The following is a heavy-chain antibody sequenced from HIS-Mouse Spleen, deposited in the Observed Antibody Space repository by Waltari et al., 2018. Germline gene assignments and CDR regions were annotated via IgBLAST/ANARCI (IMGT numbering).Heavy chain of an antibody. J-gene: IGHJ3*02. V-gene: IGHV3-9*01. Sequence: EVQLVESGGGLVQPGRSLRLSCAASGFTFDDYALHWVLQAPGKGLEWVSGISWNSGSIGYADSVKGRFTISRDNAKNSLYLQMNSLRAEDTALYYCAKGLRTGSGAFDIWGQGTMVTVSS. CDR2: ISWNSGSI. CDR3: AKGLRTGSGAFDI. D-gene: IGHD3-9*01. CDR1: GFTFDDYA.